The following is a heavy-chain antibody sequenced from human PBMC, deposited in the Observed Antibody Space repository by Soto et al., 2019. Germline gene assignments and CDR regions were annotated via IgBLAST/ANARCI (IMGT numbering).Heavy chain of an antibody. CDR2: ISSNSAYI. V-gene: IGHV3-21*04. J-gene: IGHJ5*02. Sequence: GGSLRLSCAASGFTCRSFTMNWVRQAPGKGLEWVSTISSNSAYIYYTDALRGRFTISRDNAKNSLHLQMNSLRAEDTAVYYCTRDASRDSSARGWFDPWGPGTLVTVSS. D-gene: IGHD6-13*01. CDR1: GFTCRSFT. CDR3: TRDASRDSSARGWFDP.